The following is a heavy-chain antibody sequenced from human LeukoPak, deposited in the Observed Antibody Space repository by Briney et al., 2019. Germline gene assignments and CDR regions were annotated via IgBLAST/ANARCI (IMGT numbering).Heavy chain of an antibody. Sequence: SETLSLTCSVSGDSVSRSDSYWDWIRQPPGKGLEWIGTIYHSGRTYYSPSLKSRVTMSVDPSNNQFSLDLRSVTAADTAVYYCARRRYYDGSGYLEWGQGTLLSVSS. D-gene: IGHD3-22*01. V-gene: IGHV4-39*01. J-gene: IGHJ1*01. CDR2: IYHSGRT. CDR1: GDSVSRSDSY. CDR3: ARRRYYDGSGYLE.